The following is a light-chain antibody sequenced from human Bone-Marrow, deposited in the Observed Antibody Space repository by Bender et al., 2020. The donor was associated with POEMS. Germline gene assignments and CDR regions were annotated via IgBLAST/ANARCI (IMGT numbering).Light chain of an antibody. V-gene: IGLV3-1*01. CDR1: KLGDKY. J-gene: IGLJ3*02. CDR2: QDN. CDR3: QAWDSGTAV. Sequence: DEVTQPPSVSVSPGQTASITCPGHKLGDKYVSWYQQKPGQSPVLVVYQDNKRPSGIPERFSGSNSGNTATLTISGTQTMDEADYYCQAWDSGTAVFGGGTRVTVL.